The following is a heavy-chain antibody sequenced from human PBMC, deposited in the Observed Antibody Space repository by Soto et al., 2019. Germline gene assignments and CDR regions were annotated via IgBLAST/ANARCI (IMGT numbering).Heavy chain of an antibody. J-gene: IGHJ6*02. CDR2: IDPSDSYT. CDR3: ARLIYDSSGYYYVPNGMDV. CDR1: GYSFTSYW. V-gene: IGHV5-10-1*01. D-gene: IGHD3-22*01. Sequence: PGESLKISCKGSGYSFTSYWISGVRQMPGKGLEWMGRIDPSDSYTNYSPSFQGHVTISADKSISTAYLQWSSLKASDTAMYYCARLIYDSSGYYYVPNGMDVWGQGTTVTVSS.